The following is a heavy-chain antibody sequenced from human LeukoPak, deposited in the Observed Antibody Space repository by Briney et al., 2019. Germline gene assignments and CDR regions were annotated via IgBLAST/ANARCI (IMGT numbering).Heavy chain of an antibody. CDR1: GFTFSSYS. V-gene: IGHV3-21*04. Sequence: GGSLRLSCAASGFTFSSYSMNWVRQAPGKGLEWVSSISSSSSYIYYADSVKGRFTISRDNAKNSLYLQMNSLRAEDTAVYYCARDFDSSGYYFDYWGQGTLVTVSS. J-gene: IGHJ4*02. CDR2: ISSSSSYI. CDR3: ARDFDSSGYYFDY. D-gene: IGHD3-22*01.